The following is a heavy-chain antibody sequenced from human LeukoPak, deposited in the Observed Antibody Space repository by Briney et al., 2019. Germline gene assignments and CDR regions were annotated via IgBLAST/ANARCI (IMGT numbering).Heavy chain of an antibody. CDR2: IIPIFGTA. CDR3: AREGREVYSSSWRGHWFDP. V-gene: IGHV1-69*05. J-gene: IGHJ5*02. D-gene: IGHD6-13*01. Sequence: SVKVSCKASGGTFSSYAISWVRQAPGQGLGWMGGIIPIFGTANYAQKFQGRVTITTDESTSTAYMELSSLRSEDTAVYYCAREGREVYSSSWRGHWFDPWGQGTLVTVSS. CDR1: GGTFSSYA.